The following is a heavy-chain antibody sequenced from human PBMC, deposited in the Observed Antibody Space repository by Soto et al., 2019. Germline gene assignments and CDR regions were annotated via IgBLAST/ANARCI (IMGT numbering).Heavy chain of an antibody. J-gene: IGHJ4*02. CDR1: GFSLSTSGVG. D-gene: IGHD3-10*01. V-gene: IGHV2-5*02. Sequence: QITLKESGPTLVKPTQTLTLTCTFSGFSLSTSGVGVGWIRQPPGKALEWLALIYWDDDTRYSPSLKSTPTITKDTSKNQVVLTMANMAPVATATYYCAHRRFPRGLDYWGQGTLVTVSS. CDR3: AHRRFPRGLDY. CDR2: IYWDDDT.